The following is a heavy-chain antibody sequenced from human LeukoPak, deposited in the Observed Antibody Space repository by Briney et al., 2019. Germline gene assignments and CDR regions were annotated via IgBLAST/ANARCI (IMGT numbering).Heavy chain of an antibody. CDR1: GFTFSSYA. D-gene: IGHD3-3*01. J-gene: IGHJ4*02. V-gene: IGHV3-30-3*01. Sequence: PGGSLRLSCAASGFTFSSYAMHWVRQAPGKGLEWVAVISYDGSNKYYADSVKGRFTISRDNSKNTLYLQMNSLRAEDTAVYYCARGAWRQDHFDYWGQGTLVTVSS. CDR2: ISYDGSNK. CDR3: ARGAWRQDHFDY.